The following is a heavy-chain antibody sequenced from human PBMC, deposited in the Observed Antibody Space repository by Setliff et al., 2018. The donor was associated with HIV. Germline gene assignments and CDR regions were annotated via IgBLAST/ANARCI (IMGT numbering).Heavy chain of an antibody. V-gene: IGHV3-7*01. J-gene: IGHJ4*02. CDR2: IGGSET. CDR3: ARDDWTCSDGTCFPITFDY. D-gene: IGHD2-15*01. Sequence: GGSLRLSCVASGFTFSRYAMSWVRQAPGKGLEWVSAIGGSETYYVDSVKGRFTISRDNAKNSVSLQMNSLRVEDTAVYYCARDDWTCSDGTCFPITFDYWGQGTLVTVSS. CDR1: GFTFSRYA.